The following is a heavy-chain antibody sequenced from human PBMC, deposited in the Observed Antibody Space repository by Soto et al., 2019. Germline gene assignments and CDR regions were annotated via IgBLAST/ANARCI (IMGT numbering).Heavy chain of an antibody. V-gene: IGHV1-58*01. Sequence: SVKVSCKASGFTFTSSAVQWVRQARGQRLEWIGWIVVGSGNTNYAQKFQERVTITRDMSTSTAYMEQSSPRSEDTAVFYCAAAYSNYYYYGMDVWGQGTTVTVSS. CDR3: AAAYSNYYYYGMDV. CDR1: GFTFTSSA. D-gene: IGHD4-4*01. J-gene: IGHJ6*02. CDR2: IVVGSGNT.